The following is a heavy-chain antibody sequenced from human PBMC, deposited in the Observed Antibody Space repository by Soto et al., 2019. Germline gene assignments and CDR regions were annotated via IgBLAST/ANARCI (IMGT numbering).Heavy chain of an antibody. CDR3: ARSGYSYGPNMD. J-gene: IGHJ4*02. V-gene: IGHV1-69*01. CDR2: FIPIFGTA. Sequence: LVQSGAEVKKPGSSVKVSCRAGRGSFSASGFSWVRQAPGQGLEWVGGFIPIFGTANYAQKFQDRVTMTADESTRTVYMELRSLRSEDTALYYCARSGYSYGPNMDWGQGTRVTVST. D-gene: IGHD5-18*01. CDR1: RGSFSASG.